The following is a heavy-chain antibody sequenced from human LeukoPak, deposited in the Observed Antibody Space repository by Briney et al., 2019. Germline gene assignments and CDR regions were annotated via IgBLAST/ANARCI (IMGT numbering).Heavy chain of an antibody. Sequence: PSETLSLTCTVSGGSISSSSYYWGWIRQPPGKGLEWIGSIYYSGSTYYNPSLKSRVTISVDTSKKQFSLKLRSVTAADTAVYYCARENYFDRSGYYPNWLDPWGQGTLVTVSS. CDR1: GGSISSSSYY. D-gene: IGHD3-22*01. CDR3: ARENYFDRSGYYPNWLDP. V-gene: IGHV4-39*07. J-gene: IGHJ5*02. CDR2: IYYSGST.